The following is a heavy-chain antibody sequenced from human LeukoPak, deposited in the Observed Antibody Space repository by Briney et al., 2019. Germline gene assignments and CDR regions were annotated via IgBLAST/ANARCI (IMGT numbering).Heavy chain of an antibody. V-gene: IGHV4-4*07. D-gene: IGHD6-6*01. CDR3: ARDVQMIPYSSSYNWFDP. CDR2: IYTSGST. J-gene: IGHJ5*02. CDR1: GGSISSYY. Sequence: SETLSLTCTVSGGSISSYYWSWIRQPAGKGLEWIGRIYTSGSTNYNPSLKSRVTMSVDTSKNQFSLKLSSVTAADTAVYYCARDVQMIPYSSSYNWFDPWGQGTLVTVSS.